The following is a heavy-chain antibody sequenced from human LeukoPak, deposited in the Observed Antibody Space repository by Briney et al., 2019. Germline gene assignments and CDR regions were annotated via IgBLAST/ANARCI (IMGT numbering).Heavy chain of an antibody. J-gene: IGHJ6*03. V-gene: IGHV1-8*03. CDR3: ARAFSAYYDFWSGYPEPYYYMDV. CDR2: MNPNSGNT. CDR1: GYTFTSYD. Sequence: ASVKVSCKASGYTFTSYDINWVRQATGQGLEGMGWMNPNSGNTGYAQKFQGRVTITRNTSISTAYMELSSLRSEDTAVYYCARAFSAYYDFWSGYPEPYYYMDVWGKGTTVTVSS. D-gene: IGHD3-3*01.